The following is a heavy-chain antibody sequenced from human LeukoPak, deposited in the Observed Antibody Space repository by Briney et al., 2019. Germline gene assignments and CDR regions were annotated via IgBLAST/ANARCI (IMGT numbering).Heavy chain of an antibody. CDR3: TTDSRGSYFFDY. J-gene: IGHJ4*02. CDR1: GYTFTSYW. D-gene: IGHD1-26*01. V-gene: IGHV3-15*01. Sequence: GESLKISCKGSGYTFTSYWISWVRPAPGKGLEWVGRIKSKTEGGTTDYAAPVKGRFTISRDDSENTLYLQMNSLKTEDAGLYYCTTDSRGSYFFDYWGQGTLVTVSS. CDR2: IKSKTEGGTT.